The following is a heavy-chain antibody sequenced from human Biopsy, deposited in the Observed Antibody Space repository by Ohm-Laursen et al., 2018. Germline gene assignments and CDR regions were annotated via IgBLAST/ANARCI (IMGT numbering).Heavy chain of an antibody. J-gene: IGHJ6*02. D-gene: IGHD1-26*01. CDR3: ARDPIVGSKADGMDV. CDR1: GFTFSVYA. Sequence: TLSLTCTASGFTFSVYAMHWVRQAPGKGLEWVAIIWYDGSSEYYADSVKGRFTISRDNSKNTVYLQMNSLRVEDTAVYYCARDPIVGSKADGMDVWGQRTTVTVSS. CDR2: IWYDGSSE. V-gene: IGHV3-33*01.